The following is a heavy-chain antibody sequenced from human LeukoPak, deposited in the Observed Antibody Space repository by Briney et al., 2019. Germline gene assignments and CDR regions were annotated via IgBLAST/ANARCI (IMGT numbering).Heavy chain of an antibody. J-gene: IGHJ4*02. V-gene: IGHV4-61*01. Sequence: SETLSLTCTVSGYSISSGYYWSWIRQPPGKGLEWIGYIYYSGSTNYNPSLKSRVTISVDTSKNQFSLKLSSVTAADTAVYYCATTTIRLGYWGQGTLVTVSS. CDR2: IYYSGST. CDR3: ATTTIRLGY. CDR1: GYSISSGYY. D-gene: IGHD1-26*01.